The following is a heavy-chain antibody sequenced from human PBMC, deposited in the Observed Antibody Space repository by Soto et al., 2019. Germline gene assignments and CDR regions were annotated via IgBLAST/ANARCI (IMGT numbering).Heavy chain of an antibody. Sequence: EVQLLESGGGLVQPGGSLRLSCAASGFTFSSYAMSWVRQAPGKGLEWVSAISGSGGSTYYADSVKGRFTISRDNSKNTLYLQMNSLRAEDTAVYYCAKSPDTVTTSVTDQRRKYYYYYMDVWGKGTTVTVSS. CDR1: GFTFSSYA. J-gene: IGHJ6*03. D-gene: IGHD4-17*01. CDR2: ISGSGGST. CDR3: AKSPDTVTTSVTDQRRKYYYYYMDV. V-gene: IGHV3-23*01.